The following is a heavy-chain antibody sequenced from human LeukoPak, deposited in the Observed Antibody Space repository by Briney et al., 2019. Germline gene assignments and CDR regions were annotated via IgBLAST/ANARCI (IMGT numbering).Heavy chain of an antibody. CDR2: ISNNGGRT. D-gene: IGHD6-19*01. CDR1: GFSFGSNT. CDR3: ARDAQWLVPEGYYYYMDV. V-gene: IGHV3-21*01. Sequence: GGSLRLSCAGSGFSFGSNTMSWVRQAPGRGLEWVLAISNNGGRTDYADSVKGRFTISRDNAKNSLYLQMNSLGAEDTAVYYCARDAQWLVPEGYYYYMDVWGKGTTVTVSS. J-gene: IGHJ6*03.